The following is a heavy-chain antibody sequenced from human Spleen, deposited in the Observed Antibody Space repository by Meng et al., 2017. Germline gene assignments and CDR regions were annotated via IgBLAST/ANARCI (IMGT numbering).Heavy chain of an antibody. CDR1: DNSVRSGDYY. V-gene: IGHV4-61*08. D-gene: IGHD2-8*01. J-gene: IGHJ4*02. CDR3: ATMVRQRGDFDC. CDR2: LSYTGTT. Sequence: QVRLQAAGPGLARPSETPSPTCTVSDNSVRSGDYYWSWIRQPPGKGLEWIGSLSYTGTTNHNPPLKSRVTMSVDTSKNQFSLRLSSVTAADTAVYYCATMVRQRGDFDCWGQGTLVTVSS.